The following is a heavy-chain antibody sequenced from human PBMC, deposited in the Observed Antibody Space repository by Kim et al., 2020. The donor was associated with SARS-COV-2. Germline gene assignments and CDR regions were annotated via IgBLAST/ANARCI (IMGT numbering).Heavy chain of an antibody. CDR1: GFTFSSYA. J-gene: IGHJ6*02. Sequence: GGSLRLSCSASGFTFSSYAMYWVRQAPGKGLEYISAISSNGGGTYYADSVKGRFAISRDNSKNTLYLQMSSLRAEDTAVYFCVKDTSWGYGYYWSNYGMDVWGQGTTVTVSS. D-gene: IGHD4-17*01. CDR2: ISSNGGGT. CDR3: VKDTSWGYGYYWSNYGMDV. V-gene: IGHV3-64D*08.